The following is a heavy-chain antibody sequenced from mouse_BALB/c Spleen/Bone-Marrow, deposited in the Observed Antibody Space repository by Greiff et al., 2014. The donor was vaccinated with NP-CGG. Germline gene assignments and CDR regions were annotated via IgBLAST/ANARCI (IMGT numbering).Heavy chain of an antibody. CDR3: ARWRALQGARDY. J-gene: IGHJ4*01. CDR1: GFTFSSFG. CDR2: ISSGSSTI. D-gene: IGHD1-2*01. Sequence: EVMLVESGGGLVQPGGSRKLSCAASGFTFSSFGMHWVRQAPEKGLEWVAYISSGSSTIYYADTVKGQFTISRDNPKNTLFLQMTSLRSEDTAMYYCARWRALQGARDYWGQGTSVTVSS. V-gene: IGHV5-17*02.